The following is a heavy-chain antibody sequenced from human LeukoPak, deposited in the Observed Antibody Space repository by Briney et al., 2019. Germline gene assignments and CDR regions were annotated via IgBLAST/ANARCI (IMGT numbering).Heavy chain of an antibody. J-gene: IGHJ5*02. CDR2: IHYSGST. Sequence: SETLSLTCTVSGGSISSYYWSWIRQPPGKGLEWIGYIHYSGSTNQSPSLKSRVTIPIDTSKNQFSLKLSSVTAADTAVYCCARLTDSSGYKGWFDPWGQGILVTVSS. CDR3: ARLTDSSGYKGWFDP. CDR1: GGSISSYY. V-gene: IGHV4-59*01. D-gene: IGHD3-22*01.